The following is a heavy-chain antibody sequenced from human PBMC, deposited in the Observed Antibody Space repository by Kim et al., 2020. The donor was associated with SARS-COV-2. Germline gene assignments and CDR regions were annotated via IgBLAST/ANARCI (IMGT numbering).Heavy chain of an antibody. V-gene: IGHV1-8*01. D-gene: IGHD3-22*01. CDR1: GYTFTSYD. Sequence: ASVKVSCKASGYTFTSYDINWVRQATGQGLEWMGWMNPNSGNTGYAQKFQGRVTMTRNTSISTAYMELSSLRSEDTAVYYCARGLGITMIVPKSYYMDVWRRGPTLTL. CDR3: ARGLGITMIVPKSYYMDV. J-gene: IGHJ6*03. CDR2: MNPNSGNT.